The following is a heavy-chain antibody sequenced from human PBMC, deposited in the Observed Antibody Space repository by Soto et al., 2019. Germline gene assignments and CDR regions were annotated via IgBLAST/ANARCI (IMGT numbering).Heavy chain of an antibody. V-gene: IGHV1-8*01. D-gene: IGHD6-19*01. CDR3: ARERSSGWYVDY. Sequence: QVQLVQSGAEVKKPGASVKVSCKASGYTFTSYDINWVRQATGQGLEWMGWMNPNSGNTVYAQKFQGRVTMTSNTSVSTAYMELSSLRSEDTAVYYCARERSSGWYVDYWGQGTLVTVSS. J-gene: IGHJ4*02. CDR2: MNPNSGNT. CDR1: GYTFTSYD.